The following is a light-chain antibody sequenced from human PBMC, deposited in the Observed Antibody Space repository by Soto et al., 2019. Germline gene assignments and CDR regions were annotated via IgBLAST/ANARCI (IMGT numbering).Light chain of an antibody. Sequence: ESVLTQSPGTLSLSPGEKATLSCRASQSVSSSYLAWYQQKPGQAPRLLIYGASSRGTGIPDRFSGSGSGTDFTFTVSRLEPEDFAVYYCQQFGSSSWTFGQGTKVEIK. J-gene: IGKJ1*01. V-gene: IGKV3-20*01. CDR2: GAS. CDR3: QQFGSSSWT. CDR1: QSVSSSY.